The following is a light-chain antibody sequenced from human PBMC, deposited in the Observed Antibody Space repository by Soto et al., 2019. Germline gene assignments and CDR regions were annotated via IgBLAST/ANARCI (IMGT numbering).Light chain of an antibody. CDR1: QSINSN. V-gene: IGKV3-20*01. Sequence: TQSPSTLSVSPGDRAPLSCRASQSINSNLAWYQQQPGQAPRLLIYDASSRATGIPDRFSGTGSETDFTLTINIQEHEDFAVYYCQQYENPPITFGQGTRVEI. CDR2: DAS. J-gene: IGKJ5*01. CDR3: QQYENPPIT.